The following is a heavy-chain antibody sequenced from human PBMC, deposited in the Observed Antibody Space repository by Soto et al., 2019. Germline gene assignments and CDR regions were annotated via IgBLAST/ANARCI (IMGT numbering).Heavy chain of an antibody. J-gene: IGHJ5*02. D-gene: IGHD5-12*01. CDR2: IWYDGSDK. Sequence: QVQLVESGGCVVQPGRSLRLSCAASGFTFSSYAMNWVCQAPGKGLEWVAIIWYDGSDKYYADSVKGRFTISRDNSKNTLYLQMNSLRAEDTAVYYCARSRGYELDPWGQGTLVTVSS. CDR3: ARSRGYELDP. V-gene: IGHV3-33*01. CDR1: GFTFSSYA.